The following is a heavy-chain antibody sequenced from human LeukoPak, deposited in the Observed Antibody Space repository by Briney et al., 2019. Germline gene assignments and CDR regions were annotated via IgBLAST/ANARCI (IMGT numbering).Heavy chain of an antibody. V-gene: IGHV1-46*01. Sequence: ASVKVSCKASGYTFTSYYMHWVRQAPGQGLEWMGIINPSGGSTSYAQKFQGRVTMTRDTSTSTVYMELSSLRSEDTAVYYCARAPYYYDSSGGLDYWGQGTLVTVSS. CDR3: ARAPYYYDSSGGLDY. CDR2: INPSGGST. J-gene: IGHJ4*02. CDR1: GYTFTSYY. D-gene: IGHD3-22*01.